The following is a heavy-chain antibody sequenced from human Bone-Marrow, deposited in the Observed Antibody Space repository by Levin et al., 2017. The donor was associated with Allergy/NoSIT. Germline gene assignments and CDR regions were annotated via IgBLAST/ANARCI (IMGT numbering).Heavy chain of an antibody. CDR3: ATRLGRGYFFDF. V-gene: IGHV1-69*01. J-gene: IGHJ4*02. Sequence: AINPLFGTANYAQQFQGRVTITADSSTATAYMELTSLGYDDTAVYYCATRLGRGYFFDFWGQGTLVTVSS. D-gene: IGHD6-13*01. CDR2: INPLFGTA.